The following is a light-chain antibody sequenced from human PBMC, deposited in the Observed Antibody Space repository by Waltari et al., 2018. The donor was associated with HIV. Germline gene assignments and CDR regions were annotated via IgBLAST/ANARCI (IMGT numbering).Light chain of an antibody. V-gene: IGLV3-21*02. CDR1: NIGSKS. CDR3: QVWESSNESWV. Sequence: SYVVTQPPSVSVAPGQTARSTCGGNNIGSKSVQWYQQKAGQAPVVVVYDDTDRPSGIPERFSGSNSGNTATLTISRVEAGDEADYYCQVWESSNESWVFGGGTKLTVL. CDR2: DDT. J-gene: IGLJ3*02.